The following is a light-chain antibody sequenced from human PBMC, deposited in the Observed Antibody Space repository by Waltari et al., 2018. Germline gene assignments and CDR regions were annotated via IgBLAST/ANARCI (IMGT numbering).Light chain of an antibody. CDR1: SSNIGFND. Sequence: QSVLTQPPSASGTPGQRVSFSCSGGSSNIGFNDVNWYQQLPGTAPKLLIHSNDQRPAGVPDRFSGSKSGTSASLAISGLQSEDEADYFCSTWDDILGGPVFGGGTKVTVL. J-gene: IGLJ3*02. V-gene: IGLV1-44*01. CDR3: STWDDILGGPV. CDR2: SND.